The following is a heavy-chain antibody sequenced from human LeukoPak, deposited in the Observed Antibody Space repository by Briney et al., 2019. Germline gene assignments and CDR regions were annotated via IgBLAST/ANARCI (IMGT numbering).Heavy chain of an antibody. CDR1: GFTFNNFA. V-gene: IGHV3-23*01. Sequence: PGGSLRLPCAASGFTFNNFAMNWVRQAPGKGLEWVSSVNFRGTISYYADSVKGRFTISRDNSKNTLFLQMDSLRAEDAAIYYCAKGERGIDYWGQGTLVTVSS. D-gene: IGHD7-27*01. CDR3: AKGERGIDY. CDR2: VNFRGTIS. J-gene: IGHJ4*02.